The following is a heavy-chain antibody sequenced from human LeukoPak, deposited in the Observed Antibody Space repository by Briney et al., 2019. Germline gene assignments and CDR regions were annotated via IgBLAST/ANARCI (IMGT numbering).Heavy chain of an antibody. J-gene: IGHJ6*03. CDR2: ISGGSTYT. Sequence: GGSLRLSCAASGFTFSTYAMNWVRQAPGKGLEWVSGISGGSTYTYYADSVKGRFSISRDNSKNTLYLQMNSLRADGTAVYYCTKTLYSGSYYYYYYCMDVRGKGTTVTVSS. D-gene: IGHD1-26*01. V-gene: IGHV3-23*01. CDR1: GFTFSTYA. CDR3: TKTLYSGSYYYYYYCMDV.